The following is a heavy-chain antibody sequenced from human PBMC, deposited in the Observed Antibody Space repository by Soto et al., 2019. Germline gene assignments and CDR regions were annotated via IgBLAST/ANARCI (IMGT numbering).Heavy chain of an antibody. CDR2: ISAYNGNT. CDR3: AREMPVIGVGDTSDAFDI. V-gene: IGHV1-18*01. CDR1: GYTFTSYG. Sequence: QVQLVQSGAEVKKPGASVKVSCKASGYTFTSYGISWVRQAPGQGLEWMGWISAYNGNTNYAQKLQGRVTMTTDPSTSTDYMELRSLRSDATAVYYCAREMPVIGVGDTSDAFDIWGQGTMVTVSS. J-gene: IGHJ3*02. D-gene: IGHD1-26*01.